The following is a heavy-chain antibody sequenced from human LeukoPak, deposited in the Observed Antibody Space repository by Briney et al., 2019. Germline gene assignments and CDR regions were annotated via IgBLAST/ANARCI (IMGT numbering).Heavy chain of an antibody. CDR3: ARGALPAAIFWFDP. D-gene: IGHD2-2*01. J-gene: IGHJ5*02. CDR1: GYTFTGYY. V-gene: IGHV1-2*02. CDR2: INPNSGGT. Sequence: ASVKVPCKASGYTFTGYYMHWVRQAPGQGLEWMGWINPNSGGTNYAQKFQGRVTMTRNTSISTAYMELSRLRSDDTAVYYCARGALPAAIFWFDPWGQGTLVTVSS.